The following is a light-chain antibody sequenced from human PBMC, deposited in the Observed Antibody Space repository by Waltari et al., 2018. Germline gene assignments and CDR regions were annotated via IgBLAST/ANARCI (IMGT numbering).Light chain of an antibody. CDR2: TND. CDR1: RSNIGNNT. Sequence: QSILTQPPSASGAPGQRVTISCSGSRSNIGNNTVNWYQHFPGTAPKLVISTNDQRPSGVPDRVSGSKSGTSASLAISGLQSEDEADYYCATWDDRLNGAVFGGGTKLTV. V-gene: IGLV1-44*01. J-gene: IGLJ3*02. CDR3: ATWDDRLNGAV.